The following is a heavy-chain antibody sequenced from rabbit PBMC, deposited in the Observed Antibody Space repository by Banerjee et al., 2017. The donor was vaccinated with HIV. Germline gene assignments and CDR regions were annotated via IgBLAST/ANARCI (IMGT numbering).Heavy chain of an antibody. J-gene: IGHJ6*01. CDR2: IYADIPTT. D-gene: IGHD8-1*01. Sequence: LEESGGGLVKPGGTLTLTCTVSGFSFSSNWICWVRQAPGKGLEWIGCIYADIPTTYYAPWAKGRATIYRTSSTTVTLQMTSLTAADTATYFCARDSGTSFSSYGMDLWGPGTLVTVS. CDR1: GFSFSSNW. V-gene: IGHV1S45*01. CDR3: ARDSGTSFSSYGMDL.